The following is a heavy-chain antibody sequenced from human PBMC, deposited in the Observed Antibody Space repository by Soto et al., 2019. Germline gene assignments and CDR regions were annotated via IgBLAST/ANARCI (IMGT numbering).Heavy chain of an antibody. D-gene: IGHD4-17*01. CDR3: ASEGASAGDRPTN. CDR1: GYTFTSYG. Sequence: QFQLVQSGAEVKTPGASVKVSCNPSGYTFTSYGISWVRQAPGQGLEGMGWISAYNGNTNYAQKLQGIVTMTTDTSTSTAYMELRSLRSDDTAVYYCASEGASAGDRPTNWGQGTLVIVSS. CDR2: ISAYNGNT. J-gene: IGHJ4*02. V-gene: IGHV1-18*04.